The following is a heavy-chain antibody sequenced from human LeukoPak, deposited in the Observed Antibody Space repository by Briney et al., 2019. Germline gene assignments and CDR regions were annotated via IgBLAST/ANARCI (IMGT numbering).Heavy chain of an antibody. Sequence: ASVKVSCKASGYTFTGYYMHWVRQAPGQGLEWMGRINPNSGGTNYAQKFQGGVTMTRDTSISTAYMELSRLRSDDTAVYYCARIGQYYSIKGEDAFDIWGQGTMVTVSS. D-gene: IGHD4-11*01. V-gene: IGHV1-2*06. J-gene: IGHJ3*02. CDR1: GYTFTGYY. CDR3: ARIGQYYSIKGEDAFDI. CDR2: INPNSGGT.